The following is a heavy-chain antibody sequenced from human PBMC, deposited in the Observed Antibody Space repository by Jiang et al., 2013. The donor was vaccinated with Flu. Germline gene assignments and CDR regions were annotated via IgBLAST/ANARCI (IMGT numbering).Heavy chain of an antibody. CDR1: TTDFHTFW. D-gene: IGHD6-19*01. J-gene: IGHJ2*01. CDR2: IFPGDSRT. Sequence: YGAEVKKPGESLKISCQGDYTTDFHTFWIAWVRQVPGKGLEWMGIIFPGDSRTAYSPSFQGHVSISADRSIATAYLQWTSLKTSDTALYYCARSSRSYSSGIAWSFDVWGRGTLV. CDR3: ARSSRSYSSGIAWSFDV. V-gene: IGHV5-51*01.